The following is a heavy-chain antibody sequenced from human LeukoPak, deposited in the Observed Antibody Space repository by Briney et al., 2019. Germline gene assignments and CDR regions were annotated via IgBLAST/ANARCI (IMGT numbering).Heavy chain of an antibody. CDR3: AKIRERTGTTFDS. Sequence: SETLSLTCTVSGGSISSYYWSWIRQPPGKGLEWIGHIYYSGSTNHNPSLKSRVTISGDTSRNQVSLKLRSVTAADTAVYYCAKIRERTGTTFDSWGQGTLVTVSS. V-gene: IGHV4-59*08. CDR1: GGSISSYY. CDR2: IYYSGST. J-gene: IGHJ4*02. D-gene: IGHD1-1*01.